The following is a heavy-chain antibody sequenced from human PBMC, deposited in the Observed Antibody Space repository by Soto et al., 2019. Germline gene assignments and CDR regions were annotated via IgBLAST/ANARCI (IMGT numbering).Heavy chain of an antibody. CDR1: GGSISSGGYS. CDR2: IYHSGST. J-gene: IGHJ4*02. CDR3: ARESVVVAATLDY. V-gene: IGHV4-61*08. D-gene: IGHD2-15*01. Sequence: PSETLSLTCAVSGGSISSGGYSWSWIRQPPGKGLEWIGYIYHSGSTNYNPSLKSRVTISVDTSKNQFSLKLSSVTAADTAVYYCARESVVVAATLDYWGQGTLVTVSS.